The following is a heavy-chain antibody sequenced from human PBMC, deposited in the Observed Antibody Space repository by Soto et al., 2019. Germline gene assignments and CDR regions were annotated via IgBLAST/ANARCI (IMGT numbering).Heavy chain of an antibody. J-gene: IGHJ5*02. CDR2: IIPIFGTA. Sequence: QVQLVQSGAEVKKPGSSVKVSCKASGGTFSSYAISWVRQAPGQGLEWMGGIIPIFGTANYAQKFQGRVTITADESTSTAYMELSSLRSEDTAVYYXARGRYGDYGPPNWFDPWGQGTLVTVSS. CDR1: GGTFSSYA. V-gene: IGHV1-69*01. D-gene: IGHD4-17*01. CDR3: ARGRYGDYGPPNWFDP.